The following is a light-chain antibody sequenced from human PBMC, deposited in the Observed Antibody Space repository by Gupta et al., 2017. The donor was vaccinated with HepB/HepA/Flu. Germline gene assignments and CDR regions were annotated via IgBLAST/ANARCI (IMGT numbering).Light chain of an antibody. CDR2: NAA. Sequence: DIKMTQSPSTLSASVGDRVTITCRASQSISSWLAWYQQKPGKAPKLLIYNAASLESGVPSRCSGSGSGTEFTLTISSLQPDDVATYYCQQYNSYGWTFGQGTKVEIK. CDR3: QQYNSYGWT. V-gene: IGKV1-5*03. CDR1: QSISSW. J-gene: IGKJ1*01.